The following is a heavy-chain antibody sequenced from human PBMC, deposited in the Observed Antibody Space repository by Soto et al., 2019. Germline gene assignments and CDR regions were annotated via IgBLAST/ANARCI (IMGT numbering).Heavy chain of an antibody. CDR1: GGTFSSYA. CDR2: IIPIFGTA. Sequence: ASVKVSCKASGGTFSSYAISWVRQAPGQGLEWMGGIIPIFGTANYAQKFQGRVTITADESKNQFSLKLSSVTAADTAVYYCARHCPDIVAAITWGYYFDHWGQGTLVTVSS. CDR3: ARHCPDIVAAITWGYYFDH. D-gene: IGHD5-12*01. J-gene: IGHJ4*02. V-gene: IGHV1-69*13.